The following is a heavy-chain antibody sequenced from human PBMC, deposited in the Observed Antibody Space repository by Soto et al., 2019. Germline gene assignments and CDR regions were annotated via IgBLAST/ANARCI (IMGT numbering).Heavy chain of an antibody. Sequence: SETLSLTCAVYGGSFSVHYWSWIRQPPGKGLEWIAEINRSGDTNYNPSLKSRVTISADTSKNQLSLNLRSTTAADTAVYYCATLAPWGDHVFAVAWGQGTLVTVSS. J-gene: IGHJ5*02. D-gene: IGHD6-19*01. CDR1: GGSFSVHY. V-gene: IGHV4-34*01. CDR3: ATLAPWGDHVFAVA. CDR2: INRSGDT.